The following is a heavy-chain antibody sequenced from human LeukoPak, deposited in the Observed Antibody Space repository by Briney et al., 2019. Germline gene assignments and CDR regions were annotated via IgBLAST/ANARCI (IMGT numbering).Heavy chain of an antibody. Sequence: SETLSLTCAVYGGSFSGYYWSWIRQPPGKGLEWIGEINHSGSTNYNPSLKSRVTISADTSKNQFSLKLSSVTAADTAVYYCARRFFRKGSWFDPWGQGTLVTVSS. CDR3: ARRFFRKGSWFDP. CDR2: INHSGST. J-gene: IGHJ5*02. D-gene: IGHD3-10*01. CDR1: GGSFSGYY. V-gene: IGHV4-34*01.